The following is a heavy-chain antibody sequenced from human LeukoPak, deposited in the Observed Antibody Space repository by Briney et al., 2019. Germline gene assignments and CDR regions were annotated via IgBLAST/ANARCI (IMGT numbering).Heavy chain of an antibody. Sequence: PGGSLRLSCAASGFTFSSYGMSWVRQAPGKGLEWVSAMSGDGATTYYADSVKGRFTISRDNSKNALYLQINSLGAEDTAVYYCASYGDSSGYPDAFDIWGQGTMVTVSS. V-gene: IGHV3-23*01. J-gene: IGHJ3*02. CDR3: ASYGDSSGYPDAFDI. CDR2: MSGDGATT. CDR1: GFTFSSYG. D-gene: IGHD3-22*01.